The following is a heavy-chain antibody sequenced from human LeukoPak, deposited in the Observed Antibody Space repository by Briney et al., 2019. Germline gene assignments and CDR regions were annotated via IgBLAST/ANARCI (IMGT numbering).Heavy chain of an antibody. J-gene: IGHJ4*02. CDR1: EFTVNSNY. V-gene: IGHV3-66*01. CDR3: ARSLDLYYFDY. Sequence: GGSLRLSCAASEFTVNSNYMSWVRQAPGKGLEWVSVIYSGGSTYYADSVKGRFTISRDNSKNTLYLQMNSLRAEDTAVYYCARSLDLYYFDYWGQGTLVTVSS. CDR2: IYSGGST.